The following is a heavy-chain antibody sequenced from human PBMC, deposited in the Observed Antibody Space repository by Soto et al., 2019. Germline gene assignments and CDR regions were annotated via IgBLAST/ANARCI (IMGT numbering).Heavy chain of an antibody. D-gene: IGHD3-10*01. CDR1: GLPICSYS. CDR2: ISGSGGST. V-gene: IGHV3-23*01. J-gene: IGHJ4*02. Sequence: AGGSLTVSCAAAGLPICSYSMSWVSQAPGKGLEWVSAISGSGGSTYYADSVKGRFTISRDNSKNTLYLQMNSLRAEDTAVYYCAKDGDYYGSGLIDYWGQGTLVTVSS. CDR3: AKDGDYYGSGLIDY.